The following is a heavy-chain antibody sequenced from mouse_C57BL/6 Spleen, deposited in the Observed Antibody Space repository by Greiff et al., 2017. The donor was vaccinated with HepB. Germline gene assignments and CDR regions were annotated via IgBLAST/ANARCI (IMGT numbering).Heavy chain of an antibody. CDR3: ARRGTGDAMDY. J-gene: IGHJ4*01. D-gene: IGHD3-3*01. CDR1: GYTFTSYW. V-gene: IGHV1-59*01. CDR2: IDPSDSYT. Sequence: QVQLQQPGAELVRPGTSVKLSCKASGYTFTSYWMHWVKQRPGQGLEWIGVIDPSDSYTNYNQKFKGKATLTVDTSSSTAYMQLSSLTSEDSAVYYCARRGTGDAMDYWGQGTSVTVSS.